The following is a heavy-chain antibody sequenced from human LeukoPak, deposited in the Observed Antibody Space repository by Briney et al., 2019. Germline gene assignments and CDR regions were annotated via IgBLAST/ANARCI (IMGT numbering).Heavy chain of an antibody. J-gene: IGHJ3*02. D-gene: IGHD5-18*01. V-gene: IGHV3-66*04. Sequence: GGSLRLSCAASGFSVSSNYLTWLRQAPGKGLECVSVIYSDSSTYYADSVKGRFTISRDNSKNTAYLQMNSLKTEDTAVYYCTRRYSYGDWAFDIWGQGTMVTVSS. CDR2: IYSDSST. CDR1: GFSVSSNY. CDR3: TRRYSYGDWAFDI.